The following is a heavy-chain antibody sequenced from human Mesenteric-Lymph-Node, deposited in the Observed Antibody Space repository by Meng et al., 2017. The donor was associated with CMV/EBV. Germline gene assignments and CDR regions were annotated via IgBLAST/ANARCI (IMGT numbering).Heavy chain of an antibody. CDR3: AIDGGSNLDY. J-gene: IGHJ4*02. V-gene: IGHV1-69-2*01. CDR1: GYTLHDQY. Sequence: ISCKVSGYTLHDQYMHWVQQAPGKGLEWMGLVDPEDGETRYAEKFQGRVTITADTSTDTAYMELSSLRAEDTAVYYCAIDGGSNLDYWGQGTLVTVSS. D-gene: IGHD3-16*01. CDR2: VDPEDGET.